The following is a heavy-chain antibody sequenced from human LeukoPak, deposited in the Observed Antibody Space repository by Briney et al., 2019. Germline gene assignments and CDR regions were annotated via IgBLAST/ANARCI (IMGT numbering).Heavy chain of an antibody. Sequence: PSETLSLTCTVSGGSISSSSYYWGWIRQPPGKGLEWIGSIHYSGNTYYNPSLKSRVTISVDTSKNQISLKLSSVIAADTAVYYCARLDIVVVPAASFDYWGQGTLVTVSS. V-gene: IGHV4-39*01. CDR2: IHYSGNT. J-gene: IGHJ4*02. CDR3: ARLDIVVVPAASFDY. CDR1: GGSISSSSYY. D-gene: IGHD2-2*03.